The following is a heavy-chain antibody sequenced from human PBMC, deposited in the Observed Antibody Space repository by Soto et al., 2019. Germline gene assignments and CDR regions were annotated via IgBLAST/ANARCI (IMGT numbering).Heavy chain of an antibody. V-gene: IGHV3-21*01. D-gene: IGHD3-22*01. J-gene: IGHJ6*02. CDR2: ISSSSSYI. CDR3: ARDPVVVVSYGMDV. Sequence: EVQLVESGGGLVKPGGSLRLSCAASGFTFSSYSMNWVRQAPGKGLEWVSSISSSSSYIYYADSVKGRFTISRDNAKNYLYLQMNSLRAEDTAVYYCARDPVVVVSYGMDVWGQGTTVTVSS. CDR1: GFTFSSYS.